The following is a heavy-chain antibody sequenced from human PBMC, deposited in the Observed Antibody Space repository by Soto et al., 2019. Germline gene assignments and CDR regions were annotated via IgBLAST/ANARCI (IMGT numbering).Heavy chain of an antibody. V-gene: IGHV1-46*01. Sequence: GASVKVSCKASGGTFTSYYIHWVRQAPGQGLEWMGIINPSGGGTSYAQRFQGRITMTRDTSTGTVYMELSSLRSEDTAVYYCARDRLAAAGTYYYYGMDVWGQGTTVTVSS. D-gene: IGHD6-13*01. CDR3: ARDRLAAAGTYYYYGMDV. CDR2: INPSGGGT. J-gene: IGHJ6*02. CDR1: GGTFTSYY.